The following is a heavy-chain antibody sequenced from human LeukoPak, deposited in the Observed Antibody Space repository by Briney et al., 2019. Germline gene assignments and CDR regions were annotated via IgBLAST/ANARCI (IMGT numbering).Heavy chain of an antibody. V-gene: IGHV1-69*05. CDR1: GGTFSSYA. CDR2: IIPIFGTA. J-gene: IGHJ4*02. Sequence: ASVKVSCKASGGTFSSYAISWVRQAPGRGLEWMGGIIPIFGTANYAQKFQGRVTITTDESTSTAYMELSSLRSEDTAVYYCARYSYGLGPYFDYWGQGTLVTVSS. D-gene: IGHD5-18*01. CDR3: ARYSYGLGPYFDY.